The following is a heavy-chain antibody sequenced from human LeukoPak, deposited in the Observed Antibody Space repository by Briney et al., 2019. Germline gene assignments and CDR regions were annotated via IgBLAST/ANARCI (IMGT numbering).Heavy chain of an antibody. J-gene: IGHJ4*02. CDR3: ASKRPGDDILTGYGY. CDR2: IIPIFGTA. V-gene: IGHV1-69*06. CDR1: GGTFSSYA. D-gene: IGHD3-9*01. Sequence: GASVKVSCKASGGTFSSYAISWVRQAPGQGLEWMGGIIPIFGTANYAQKFQGRVTITADKSTSTAYMELSSLRSEDTAVYYCASKRPGDDILTGYGYWGQGTLVTVSS.